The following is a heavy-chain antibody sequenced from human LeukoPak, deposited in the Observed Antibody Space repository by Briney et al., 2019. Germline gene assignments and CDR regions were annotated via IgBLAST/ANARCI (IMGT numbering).Heavy chain of an antibody. J-gene: IGHJ4*02. V-gene: IGHV4-39*01. CDR3: ARSTILLAVYYFDY. CDR2: AYYSGST. D-gene: IGHD3-3*01. CDR1: GGSISSSSYY. Sequence: ASETLSLTCTVSGGSISSSSYYWGCIRQPPGKGLEWIGSAYYSGSTYYNPSLKSRVTISVDTSRSQFSLKLSSVTAADTAVYYCARSTILLAVYYFDYWGKGTLVTVSS.